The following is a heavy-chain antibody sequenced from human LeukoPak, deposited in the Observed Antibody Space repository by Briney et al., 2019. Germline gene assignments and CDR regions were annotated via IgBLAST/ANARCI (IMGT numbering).Heavy chain of an antibody. CDR3: ASELLISSWYGGNYYYYYYMDV. V-gene: IGHV3-7*01. CDR1: GFGFSSYN. D-gene: IGHD6-13*01. J-gene: IGHJ6*03. Sequence: GGSLRLSCVASGFGFSSYNMSWVRQAPGKGLEWVGNTKPDGSEKYYVDSVKGRFTISRDNAKTSLYLQMNSLRAEDTAVYYCASELLISSWYGGNYYYYYYMDVWGKGTTVTVSS. CDR2: TKPDGSEK.